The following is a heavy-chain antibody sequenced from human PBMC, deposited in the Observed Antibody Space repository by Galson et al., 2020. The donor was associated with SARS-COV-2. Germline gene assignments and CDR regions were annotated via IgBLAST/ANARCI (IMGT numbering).Heavy chain of an antibody. CDR3: AVCTTTTCYTDGDAFDI. CDR2: INTHTGNP. J-gene: IGHJ3*02. Sequence: ASVTVSCKASGYTFTRKPMTWVRQAPGQGLEWMGWINTHTGNPTHAQGFTGRFVFSLDTSVSTAYLQISSLEAEDTAIYYCAVCTTTTCYTDGDAFDIWGQGTMVTVSS. V-gene: IGHV7-4-1*02. CDR1: GYTFTRKP. D-gene: IGHD2-2*02.